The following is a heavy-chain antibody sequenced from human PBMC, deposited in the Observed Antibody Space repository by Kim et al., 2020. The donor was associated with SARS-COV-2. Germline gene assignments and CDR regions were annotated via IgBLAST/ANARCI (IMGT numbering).Heavy chain of an antibody. Sequence: GGSLRLSCAASGFTFSSYAMHWVRQAPGKGLEWVAVISYDGSNKSYADSVKGRFTISRDNSKNTLYLQMNSLRSEDTAVYYCARDRTDSSGIGELTRWGQGALVTVSS. CDR1: GFTFSSYA. CDR2: ISYDGSNK. V-gene: IGHV3-30*04. J-gene: IGHJ4*02. D-gene: IGHD6-19*01. CDR3: ARDRTDSSGIGELTR.